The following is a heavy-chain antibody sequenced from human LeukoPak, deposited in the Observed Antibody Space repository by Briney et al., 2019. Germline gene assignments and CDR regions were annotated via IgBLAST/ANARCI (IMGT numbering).Heavy chain of an antibody. CDR3: ARDLGAAAAPWVFGY. CDR1: GFTFSSYS. D-gene: IGHD6-13*01. V-gene: IGHV3-21*01. Sequence: AGSLRLSCAASGFTFSSYSMNWVRQAPGKGLEWVSSISSSSSYIYYADSVKGRFTISRDNAKNSLYLQMNSLRAEDTAVYYCARDLGAAAAPWVFGYWGQGTLVTVSS. J-gene: IGHJ4*02. CDR2: ISSSSSYI.